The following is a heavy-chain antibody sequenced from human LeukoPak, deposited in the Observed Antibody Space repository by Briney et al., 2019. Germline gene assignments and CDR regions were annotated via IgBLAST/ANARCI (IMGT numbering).Heavy chain of an antibody. Sequence: GASVEVSCKASGYTFTSYDINWVRQATGQGLEWMGWMNPNSGNTGYAQKFQGRVTMTRNTSISTAYMELSSLRSEDTAVYYCARGNVLGYCSSTSCLMYYFDYWGQGTLVTVSS. CDR2: MNPNSGNT. CDR1: GYTFTSYD. D-gene: IGHD2-2*01. J-gene: IGHJ4*02. CDR3: ARGNVLGYCSSTSCLMYYFDY. V-gene: IGHV1-8*01.